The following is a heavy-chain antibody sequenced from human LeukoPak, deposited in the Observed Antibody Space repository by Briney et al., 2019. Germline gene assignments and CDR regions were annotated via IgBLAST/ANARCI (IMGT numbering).Heavy chain of an antibody. CDR2: LSSSSSYI. CDR1: GFTFSSYS. V-gene: IGHV3-21*01. D-gene: IGHD3-22*01. Sequence: AGGSLRLSCAAPGFTFSSYSMNWVRQAPGKGLEWVSSLSSSSSYIYYADSVKGRFTISRDNAKNSLYLQMNGLRAEDTAVYYCARAPSYYYDSSGTPDYWGQGTLVTVSS. CDR3: ARAPSYYYDSSGTPDY. J-gene: IGHJ4*02.